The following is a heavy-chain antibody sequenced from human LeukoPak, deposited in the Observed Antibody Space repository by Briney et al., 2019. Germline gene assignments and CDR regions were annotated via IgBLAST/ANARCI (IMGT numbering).Heavy chain of an antibody. J-gene: IGHJ4*02. Sequence: GGSLRLSCATSGFTFSSHSMDWVRRAPGKGLEWVASISGDSGYIYYAESVKGRFTISKDNAKNSLHLQMNSLRAEDTAVYYCARPPYSSSWPFDYWGQGTLVTVSS. V-gene: IGHV3-21*01. D-gene: IGHD6-13*01. CDR1: GFTFSSHS. CDR2: ISGDSGYI. CDR3: ARPPYSSSWPFDY.